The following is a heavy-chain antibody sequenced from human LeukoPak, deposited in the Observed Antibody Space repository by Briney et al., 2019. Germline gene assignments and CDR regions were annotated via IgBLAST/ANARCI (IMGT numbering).Heavy chain of an antibody. Sequence: SGPTLVKPTQTLTLTCTFSGFSLTTSEVGVGWIRQPPGKALGWLALIYWNDDKRYSPSLKSRLTITKDTSKNQVVLTMTNMDPVDTATYYCARLVDYYDSGGYYADYWGQGTLVTVAS. CDR1: GFSLTTSEVG. CDR2: IYWNDDK. D-gene: IGHD3-22*01. V-gene: IGHV2-5*01. J-gene: IGHJ4*02. CDR3: ARLVDYYDSGGYYADY.